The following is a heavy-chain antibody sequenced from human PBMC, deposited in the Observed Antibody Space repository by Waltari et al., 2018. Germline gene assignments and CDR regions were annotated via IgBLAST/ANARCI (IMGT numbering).Heavy chain of an antibody. CDR3: ARGRREYSGYGAHGHGFFDY. V-gene: IGHV1-69*13. Sequence: QVQLLQSGAEVKKPGSSVKVSCKASGGTFSSYAISWVRQAPGQGLEWMGGIIPIFGTANYAQKFQGRVTITADESTSTAYMELSSLRSEDTAVYYCARGRREYSGYGAHGHGFFDYWGQGTLVTVSS. CDR1: GGTFSSYA. J-gene: IGHJ4*02. D-gene: IGHD5-12*01. CDR2: IIPIFGTA.